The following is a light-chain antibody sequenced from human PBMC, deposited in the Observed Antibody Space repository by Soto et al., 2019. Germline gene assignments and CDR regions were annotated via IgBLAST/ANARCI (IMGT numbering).Light chain of an antibody. Sequence: EIVLTQSPGTLSLSPGERATLSCRASQAVRSTCLAWYQQKPGQAPRLVISGVSTRTTGIPDRFSGSGSGTDFTLTSSRLEPEDFAVYSCLQYGSAPYTFGQGTKLEIK. CDR1: QAVRSTC. J-gene: IGKJ2*01. CDR2: GVS. V-gene: IGKV3-20*01. CDR3: LQYGSAPYT.